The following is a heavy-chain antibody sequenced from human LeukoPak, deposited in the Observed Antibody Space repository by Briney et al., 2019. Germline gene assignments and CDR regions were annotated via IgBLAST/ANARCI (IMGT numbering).Heavy chain of an antibody. CDR2: LSNSGNT. CDR3: ASHTLTIFGVNWFDP. J-gene: IGHJ5*02. CDR1: GGSLSSRSHY. V-gene: IGHV4-39*01. D-gene: IGHD3-3*01. Sequence: PSETLSLTCTVSGGSLSSRSHYWGWIRQPPGQGLEWIGSLSNSGNTYYNPSLKSRVTISVDTSKNEFSLKLSSVTAADTAVYYCASHTLTIFGVNWFDPWGQGTLVTVSS.